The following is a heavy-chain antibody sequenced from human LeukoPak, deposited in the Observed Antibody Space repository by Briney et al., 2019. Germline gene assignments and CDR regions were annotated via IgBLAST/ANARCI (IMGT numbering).Heavy chain of an antibody. CDR1: GGSISSYY. J-gene: IGHJ4*02. CDR2: IYYSGST. D-gene: IGHD3-16*02. Sequence: SETLSLTCTVSGGSISSYYWSWIRQPPGKGLEWIGYIYYSGSTNYNPSLKSRVTISVDTSKNQFSLKLSSVTAADTAVYYCARDTGVYVWGSYRPGGLFDYWGQGALVTVSS. CDR3: ARDTGVYVWGSYRPGGLFDY. V-gene: IGHV4-59*01.